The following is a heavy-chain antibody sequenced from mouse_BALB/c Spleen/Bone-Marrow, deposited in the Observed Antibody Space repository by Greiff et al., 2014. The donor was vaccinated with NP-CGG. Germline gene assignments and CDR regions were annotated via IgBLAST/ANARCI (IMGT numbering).Heavy chain of an antibody. CDR1: GFNIKDTY. Sequence: VQLQQSGAELVKPGASVKLSCTASGFNIKDTYMHWVKQRPEQGLEWIGRIDPANGNFKXXXKFQGKXTITSDTSSYTSYLQLSILTSEDTAVYYCAAYYRYLAWFAYWGQSTLVTVSA. CDR3: AAYYRYLAWFAY. CDR2: IDPANGNF. V-gene: IGHV14-3*02. J-gene: IGHJ3*01. D-gene: IGHD2-14*01.